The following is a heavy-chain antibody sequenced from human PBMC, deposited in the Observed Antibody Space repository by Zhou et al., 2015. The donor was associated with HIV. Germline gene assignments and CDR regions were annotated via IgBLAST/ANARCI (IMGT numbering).Heavy chain of an antibody. CDR2: IIPILGIA. J-gene: IGHJ4*02. CDR1: GGTFSSYT. Sequence: QVQLVQSGAEVKKPGSSVKVSCKASGGTFSSYTISWVRQAPGQGLEWMGRIIPILGIANYAQKFQGRVTITADKSTSTAYMELSSLRSEDTAVYYCAREEFIAAAEKRSSIDYWGQGTLVTVSS. V-gene: IGHV1-69*08. D-gene: IGHD6-13*01. CDR3: AREEFIAAAEKRSSIDY.